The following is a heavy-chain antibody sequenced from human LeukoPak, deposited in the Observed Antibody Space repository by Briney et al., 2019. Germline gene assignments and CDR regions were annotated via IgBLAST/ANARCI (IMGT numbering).Heavy chain of an antibody. D-gene: IGHD3-22*01. J-gene: IGHJ4*02. V-gene: IGHV3-30*04. CDR1: GFTFSSYA. Sequence: GGSPRLSCAASGFTFSSYAMHWVRQAPGKGLEWVAVISYDGSNKYYADSVKGRFTISRDNSKNTLYLQMNSLRAEDTAVYYCAKDPTHFRVWDDYDSNVLNCWGQGTLVTVSS. CDR2: ISYDGSNK. CDR3: AKDPTHFRVWDDYDSNVLNC.